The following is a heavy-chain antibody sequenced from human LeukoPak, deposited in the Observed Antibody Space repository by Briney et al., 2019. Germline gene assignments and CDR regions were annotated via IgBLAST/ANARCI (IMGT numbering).Heavy chain of an antibody. V-gene: IGHV3-21*01. CDR3: ARGATGGYSPSH. Sequence: GGSLRLSCAASGFTFSSYSMNWVRQAPGKGLEWVSSISSSSSYTYYADSVRGRFTISRDNAKNSLYLQMNSLRAEDTAVYYCARGATGGYSPSHWGQGTLVTVSS. CDR1: GFTFSSYS. CDR2: ISSSSSYT. J-gene: IGHJ4*02. D-gene: IGHD5-12*01.